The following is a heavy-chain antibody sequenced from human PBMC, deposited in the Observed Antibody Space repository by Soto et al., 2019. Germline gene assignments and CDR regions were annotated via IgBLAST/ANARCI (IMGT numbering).Heavy chain of an antibody. J-gene: IGHJ6*02. CDR1: GFTFSSYA. D-gene: IGHD3-3*01. CDR2: IRGSGGST. Sequence: GGSLRLSCAASGFTFSSYAMNCVRQAPGKGLEWVSGIRGSGGSTYHADSVNDRFAISRDNSKNTLYLQMNSLRAEDTAVYYCARDLPYDFWSGSYYYYYGMEVWGQGTTVTVSS. V-gene: IGHV3-23*01. CDR3: ARDLPYDFWSGSYYYYYGMEV.